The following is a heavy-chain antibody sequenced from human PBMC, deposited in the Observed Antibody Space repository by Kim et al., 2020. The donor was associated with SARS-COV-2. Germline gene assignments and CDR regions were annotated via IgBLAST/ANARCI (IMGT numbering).Heavy chain of an antibody. CDR1: GGSFSGYY. CDR2: INHSGST. CDR3: ARGAPRITMVRGVIIAGM. J-gene: IGHJ6*01. Sequence: SETLSLTCAVYGGSFSGYYWSWIRQPPGKGLEWIGEINHSGSTNYNPSLKSRVTISVDTSKNQFSLKLSSVTAADTAVYYCARGAPRITMVRGVIIAGM. V-gene: IGHV4-34*01. D-gene: IGHD3-10*01.